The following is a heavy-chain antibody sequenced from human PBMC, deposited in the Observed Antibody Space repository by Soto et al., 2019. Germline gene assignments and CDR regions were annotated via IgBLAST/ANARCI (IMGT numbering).Heavy chain of an antibody. Sequence: QVQLVQSGAEVKKPGASVKVSCKASGYTFTSYAMHWVRQAPGQRLEWMGWINAGNGNTKYSQKFQGRVTITRDTPASTAYMELSSLRSEDTAVYYCARDSGLLPRYYYGMDVWGQGTTVTVSS. D-gene: IGHD3-10*01. V-gene: IGHV1-3*01. J-gene: IGHJ6*02. CDR3: ARDSGLLPRYYYGMDV. CDR1: GYTFTSYA. CDR2: INAGNGNT.